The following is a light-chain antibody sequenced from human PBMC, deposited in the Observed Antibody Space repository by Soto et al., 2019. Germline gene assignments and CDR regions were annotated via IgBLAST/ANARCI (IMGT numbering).Light chain of an antibody. Sequence: EIVLTQSPGTLSLSPGERATLSCRASQSVSSSYLAWYQQKPGQAPRLLIYGASRRATGIPDRFSGSGSETDCTLTIRRLEPKDFSVYYCQQYGSSPVTLGQGTKVQIK. CDR1: QSVSSSY. CDR2: GAS. J-gene: IGKJ1*01. CDR3: QQYGSSPVT. V-gene: IGKV3-20*01.